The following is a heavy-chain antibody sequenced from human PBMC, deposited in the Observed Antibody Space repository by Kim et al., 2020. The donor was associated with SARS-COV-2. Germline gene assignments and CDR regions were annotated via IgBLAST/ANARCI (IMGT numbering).Heavy chain of an antibody. CDR2: IYYSGST. CDR1: GGSISSYY. D-gene: IGHD2-21*01. J-gene: IGHJ5*02. CDR3: ARGLADWWFDP. Sequence: SETLSLTCTVSGGSISSYYWSWIRQPPGKGLEWIGYIYYSGSTNYNPSLKSRVTISVDTSKNQFSLKLSSVTAADTAVYYCARGLADWWFDPWGQGTLVT. V-gene: IGHV4-59*13.